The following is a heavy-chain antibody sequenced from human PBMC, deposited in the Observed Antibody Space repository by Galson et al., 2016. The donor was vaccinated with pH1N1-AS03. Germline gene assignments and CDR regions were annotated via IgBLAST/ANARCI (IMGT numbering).Heavy chain of an antibody. D-gene: IGHD3-10*01. CDR3: TTVAGTYYNGAY. V-gene: IGHV3-23*01. J-gene: IGHJ4*02. CDR2: YGGSDENT. CDR1: RFIFSSYQ. Sequence: SLRLSCAASRFIFSSYQMSWVRQAPGKGLEWVSTYGGSDENTYYADSAKGRFTISRDSSKNTLYLQMNTLRAEDTALYYCTTVAGTYYNGAYWGQGSLVTVSS.